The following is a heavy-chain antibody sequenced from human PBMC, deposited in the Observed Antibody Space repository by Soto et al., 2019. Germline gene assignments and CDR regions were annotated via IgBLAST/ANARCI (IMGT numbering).Heavy chain of an antibody. CDR3: ARNRGIVGATWVYFDY. V-gene: IGHV4-30-4*01. J-gene: IGHJ4*02. Sequence: QVQLQESGPGLVKPSQTLSLTCTVSGGSISSGDYYWSWIRQPPGKGLEWIGYIYYSGSTYYNPSLKSRVTSTVETSKSQFALKLSSVTAADTAVYYCARNRGIVGATWVYFDYWGQGTLVTVSS. CDR1: GGSISSGDYY. CDR2: IYYSGST. D-gene: IGHD1-26*01.